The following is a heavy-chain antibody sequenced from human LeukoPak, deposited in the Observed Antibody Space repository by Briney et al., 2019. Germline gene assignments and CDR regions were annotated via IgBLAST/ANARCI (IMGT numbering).Heavy chain of an antibody. V-gene: IGHV3-48*04. D-gene: IGHD3-9*01. CDR1: GLTFSSYW. J-gene: IGHJ6*03. CDR2: ISSSGSTI. CDR3: ARLNDIAHNYYYYMDV. Sequence: GGSLRLSCAASGLTFSSYWMTWVRQAPGRGLEWVSYISSSGSTIYYADSVKGRFTISRDNAKNSLYLQMNSLRAEDTAVYYCARLNDIAHNYYYYMDVWGKGTTVTVSS.